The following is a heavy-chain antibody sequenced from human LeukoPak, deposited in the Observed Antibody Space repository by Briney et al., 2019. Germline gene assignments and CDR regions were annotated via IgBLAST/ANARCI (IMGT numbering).Heavy chain of an antibody. J-gene: IGHJ4*02. V-gene: IGHV1-69*04. CDR3: ARAPYYYGSGSYSY. D-gene: IGHD3-10*01. CDR2: IIPILGIA. Sequence: SVKVSCKASGGTFISYAISWVRQAPGQGLEWMGRIIPILGIANYAQKFQGRVTITADKSTSTAYMELSSLRSEDTAVYYCARAPYYYGSGSYSYWGQGTLVTVSS. CDR1: GGTFISYA.